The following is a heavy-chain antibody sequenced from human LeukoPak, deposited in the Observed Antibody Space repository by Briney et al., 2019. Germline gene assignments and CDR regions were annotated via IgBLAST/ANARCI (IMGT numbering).Heavy chain of an antibody. D-gene: IGHD5-12*01. CDR3: ARDDPESGYERRTFDY. CDR1: GFTFSSYW. J-gene: IGHJ4*02. CDR2: IKQDGSEK. Sequence: GGSLRLSCAASGFTFSSYWMSWVRQAPGKGLEWVANIKQDGSEKYYVDSVKGRFTISRDNAKNSLYLQMNSLRGEDTAVHYCARDDPESGYERRTFDYWGQGTLVTVSS. V-gene: IGHV3-7*01.